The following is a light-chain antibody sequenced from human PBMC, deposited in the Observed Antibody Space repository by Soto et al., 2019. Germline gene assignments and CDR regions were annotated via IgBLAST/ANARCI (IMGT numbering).Light chain of an antibody. J-gene: IGKJ5*01. CDR3: QQCNNWPLT. Sequence: EIVLTQSPATLSLSPGEIATLSCRASQSVSSYLAWYQQKPGQAPRLLIYDASNRATGIPARFSGSGSWTDFTLTISRLEPEDFALYYCQQCNNWPLTFGQGTRLEIK. CDR2: DAS. CDR1: QSVSSY. V-gene: IGKV3-11*01.